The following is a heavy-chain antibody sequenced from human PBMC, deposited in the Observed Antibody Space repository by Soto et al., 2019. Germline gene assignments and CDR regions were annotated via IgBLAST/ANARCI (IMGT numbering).Heavy chain of an antibody. D-gene: IGHD3-16*01. CDR1: GYTFTGYY. V-gene: IGHV1-18*04. J-gene: IGHJ3*02. CDR3: ARWGWFMITPRHAFDI. Sequence: GASVKVSCKASGYTFTGYYMHWVRQAPGQGLEWMGWINPNNGNTNYAQKLQGRVTMTTDTSTSTAYMELRSLRSDDTAVYYCARWGWFMITPRHAFDIWGQGTMVTVSS. CDR2: INPNNGNT.